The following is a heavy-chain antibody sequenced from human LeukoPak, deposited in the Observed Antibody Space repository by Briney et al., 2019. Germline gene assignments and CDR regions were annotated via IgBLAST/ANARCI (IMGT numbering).Heavy chain of an antibody. V-gene: IGHV3-64*01. CDR1: GFTFSSYA. CDR2: ISTNGDTT. Sequence: GGSLRLSCAASGFTFSSYAMHWVRQAPGKGLEYVSAISTNGDTTYYANSVKGRFTISRDNSKNTLYLQMGSLRGEDMAVYYCARADSGPSFPPDSWGQGTLVTVSS. D-gene: IGHD5-12*01. CDR3: ARADSGPSFPPDS. J-gene: IGHJ4*02.